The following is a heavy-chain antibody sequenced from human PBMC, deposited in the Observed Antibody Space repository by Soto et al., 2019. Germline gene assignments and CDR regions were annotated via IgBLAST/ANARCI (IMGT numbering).Heavy chain of an antibody. J-gene: IGHJ4*02. D-gene: IGHD4-17*01. CDR3: AKAGVYGDYGNYYFDY. V-gene: IGHV3-30*18. CDR2: ISYDGSNQ. CDR1: GFTFSSYG. Sequence: QVQLVESGGGVAQPGRSLRLSCAASGFTFSSYGMHWVRQAPGKGLAWVAVISYDGSNQYYADSVKGRFTISRDNSKNTLYLQMNSLRAEDTAVYYCAKAGVYGDYGNYYFDYWGQGTLVTVSS.